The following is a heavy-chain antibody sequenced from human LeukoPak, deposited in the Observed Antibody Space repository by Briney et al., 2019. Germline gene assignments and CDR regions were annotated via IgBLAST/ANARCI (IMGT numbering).Heavy chain of an antibody. J-gene: IGHJ4*02. V-gene: IGHV3-30*18. CDR1: GFTFSTYN. CDR2: ISYDGSNK. D-gene: IGHD6-13*01. Sequence: GRSLRLSCAASGFTFSTYNMHWVRQAPGKGLEWVAVISYDGSNKYYADSVKGRFTISRDDSKNTLYLEMNSLNAEDTAVYYCAKDRAGRWAIDYWGQGTLVTVSS. CDR3: AKDRAGRWAIDY.